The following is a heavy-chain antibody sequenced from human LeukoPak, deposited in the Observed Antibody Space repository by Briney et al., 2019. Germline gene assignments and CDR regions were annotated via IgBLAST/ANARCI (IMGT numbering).Heavy chain of an antibody. J-gene: IGHJ4*02. Sequence: SETLSLTCAVSGHSISSGYYWGWIRQPPGKGLEWIGSIYHSGSTYSNPSLKSRVTISVDTSKNQFSLKLSSVTAADTAVYYCARASGLGGSSSGAWGAIFDYWGQGTLVTVSA. D-gene: IGHD1-26*01. CDR2: IYHSGST. V-gene: IGHV4-38-2*01. CDR3: ARASGLGGSSSGAWGAIFDY. CDR1: GHSISSGYY.